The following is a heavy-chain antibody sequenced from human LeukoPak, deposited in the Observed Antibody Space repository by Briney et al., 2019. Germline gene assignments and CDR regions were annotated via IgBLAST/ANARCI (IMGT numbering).Heavy chain of an antibody. CDR2: INPNSGGT. CDR3: ARVAAGMGGSSYYYYGMDV. Sequence: ASVNVSCKASGYTFTGYYMHWVRQAPGQGLEWMGWINPNSGGTNYAQKFQGRVTMTRDTSISTAYMELSRLRSDDTAVYYCARVAAGMGGSSYYYYGMDVWGQGTTVTVSS. CDR1: GYTFTGYY. V-gene: IGHV1-2*02. D-gene: IGHD6-13*01. J-gene: IGHJ6*02.